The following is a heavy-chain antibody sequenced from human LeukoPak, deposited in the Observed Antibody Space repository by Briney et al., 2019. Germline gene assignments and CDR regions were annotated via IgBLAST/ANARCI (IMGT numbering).Heavy chain of an antibody. V-gene: IGHV3-30-3*01. CDR1: GFTFSSYT. D-gene: IGHD3-22*01. CDR3: ASPYYFDSSGYYRLDY. CDR2: ISYDGSNK. J-gene: IGHJ4*02. Sequence: GGSLRLSCAASGFTFSSYTMHWVRQAPGTGLEWVAVISYDGSNKYYADSVKGRFTISRDNSKNALYLQMNSLRAEDTAVYYCASPYYFDSSGYYRLDYWGQGTLVTVSS.